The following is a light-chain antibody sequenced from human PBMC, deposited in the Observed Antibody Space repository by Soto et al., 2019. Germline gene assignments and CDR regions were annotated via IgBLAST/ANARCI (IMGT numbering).Light chain of an antibody. CDR1: QSVGGSY. Sequence: DIVLTQSPGTLALSPWERATLSCWATQSVGGSYLTSHQQTPGQAPSLLYDDTSYRATRAPDRFSGSGSGTDFTLTISRLEPEDSAVYYCQQYDSSPWTFGQGTKVDIK. CDR2: DTS. J-gene: IGKJ1*01. V-gene: IGKV3-20*01. CDR3: QQYDSSPWT.